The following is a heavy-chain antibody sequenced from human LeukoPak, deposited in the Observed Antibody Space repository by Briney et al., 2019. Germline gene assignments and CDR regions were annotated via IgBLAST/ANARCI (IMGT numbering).Heavy chain of an antibody. CDR1: GGSISSGDYY. D-gene: IGHD1-7*01. CDR2: IYYSGST. Sequence: SETLSLTCTVSGGSISSGDYYWSWIRQPPGTGLEWIGYIYYSGSTYYNPSLKSRVTISVDTPKNQFSLKLSSVTAADTAVYYCARVGGSFTITGTTRWFDPWGQGTLVTVSS. V-gene: IGHV4-30-4*01. CDR3: ARVGGSFTITGTTRWFDP. J-gene: IGHJ5*02.